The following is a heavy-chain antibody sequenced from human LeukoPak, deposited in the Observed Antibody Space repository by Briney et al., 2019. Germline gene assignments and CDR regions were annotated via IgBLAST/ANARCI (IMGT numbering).Heavy chain of an antibody. CDR1: GYNFPSYW. Sequence: GESLKISCEGSGYNFPSYWIAWVRRRPGKGLEWMGVIFPGDSDVDYSPSFQGHVTISVDKSISTAYLQWSSLKASDTATYYCAREDSGGWRYFDSWGQGTLVTVFS. J-gene: IGHJ4*02. CDR3: AREDSGGWRYFDS. V-gene: IGHV5-51*01. D-gene: IGHD6-19*01. CDR2: IFPGDSDV.